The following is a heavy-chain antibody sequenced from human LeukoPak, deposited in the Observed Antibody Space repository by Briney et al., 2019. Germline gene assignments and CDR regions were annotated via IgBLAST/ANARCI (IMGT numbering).Heavy chain of an antibody. CDR2: ITSKAYGATT. CDR1: GFTFGDYA. CDR3: SRQIVGARTYFDY. V-gene: IGHV3-49*04. J-gene: IGHJ4*02. D-gene: IGHD1-26*01. Sequence: GGSLRLSCTASGFTFGDYAMSWVRQAPGKGLEWVGFITSKAYGATTDYAASVKGRFAISRDDSKSIAYLQMSSLKTEDTAVYYCSRQIVGARTYFDYWGQGALVTVSS.